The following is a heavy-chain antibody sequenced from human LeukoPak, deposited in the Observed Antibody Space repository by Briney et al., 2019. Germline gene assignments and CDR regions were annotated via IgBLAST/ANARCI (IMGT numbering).Heavy chain of an antibody. CDR1: GFTFSGYA. Sequence: GGSLRLSCAASGFTFSGYAVSWVRQAPGKGLEWVSAISGSGGSTYYADSVKGRFTISRDNSKNTLYLQMNSLRAEDTALYYCAKEPASGSCFDYWGQGTLVTVSS. CDR2: ISGSGGST. D-gene: IGHD3-10*01. V-gene: IGHV3-23*01. J-gene: IGHJ4*02. CDR3: AKEPASGSCFDY.